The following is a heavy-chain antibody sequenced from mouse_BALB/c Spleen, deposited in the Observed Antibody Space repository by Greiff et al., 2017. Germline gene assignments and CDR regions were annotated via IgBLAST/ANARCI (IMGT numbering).Heavy chain of an antibody. Sequence: EVQVVESGGGLVQPGGSLKLSCAASGFTFSSYGMSWVRQTPDKRLELVATINSNGGSTYYPDSVKGRFTISRDNAKNTLYLQMSSLKSEDTAMYYCASRRDYYFDYWGQGTTLTVSS. V-gene: IGHV5-6-3*01. CDR2: INSNGGST. CDR1: GFTFSSYG. CDR3: ASRRDYYFDY. J-gene: IGHJ2*01. D-gene: IGHD3-3*01.